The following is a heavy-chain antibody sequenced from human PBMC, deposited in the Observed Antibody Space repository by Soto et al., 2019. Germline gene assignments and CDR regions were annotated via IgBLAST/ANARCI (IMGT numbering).Heavy chain of an antibody. CDR2: INAGNGNT. CDR3: ARGPNYYDSSGYSDY. V-gene: IGHV1-3*01. CDR1: GYIFTSYA. J-gene: IGHJ4*02. Sequence: ASVKVSCKASGYIFTSYAMHWVRQAPGQRLEWMGWINAGNGNTKYSQKFQGRVTITRDTSASTAYMELSSLRSEDTAVYYCARGPNYYDSSGYSDYWGQGTLVTVSS. D-gene: IGHD3-22*01.